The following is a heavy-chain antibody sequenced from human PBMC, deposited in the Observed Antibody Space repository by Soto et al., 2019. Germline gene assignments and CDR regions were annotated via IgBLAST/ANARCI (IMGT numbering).Heavy chain of an antibody. CDR2: IIPIFGTT. Sequence: QVQLVQSEAEVKEPGSSVQVSCKASGGTFSSYAISWVRQAPGQGLEWMGGIIPIFGTTDYAQKFQGRVTITADQSTNTAYMDLSSLRSEDTAVYYCARMSGKQLVRVPFDYWGQGTLVTVSS. V-gene: IGHV1-69*01. D-gene: IGHD6-13*01. CDR3: ARMSGKQLVRVPFDY. J-gene: IGHJ4*02. CDR1: GGTFSSYA.